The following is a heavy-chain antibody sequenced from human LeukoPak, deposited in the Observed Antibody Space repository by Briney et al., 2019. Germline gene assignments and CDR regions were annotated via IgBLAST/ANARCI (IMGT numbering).Heavy chain of an antibody. J-gene: IGHJ4*02. V-gene: IGHV4-59*01. D-gene: IGHD5-12*01. Sequence: SETLSLTCTVANVSINSYYWTWIRQPPGKALEWIGYVYNSVNTKYKPSLRSRATISVDTSKNQFSLILNSVTAADTAVYYCASSSLDDSGSLDSWGQGTLVTVSS. CDR2: VYNSVNT. CDR3: ASSSLDDSGSLDS. CDR1: NVSINSYY.